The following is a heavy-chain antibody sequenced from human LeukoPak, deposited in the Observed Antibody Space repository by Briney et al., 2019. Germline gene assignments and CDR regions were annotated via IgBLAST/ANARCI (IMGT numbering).Heavy chain of an antibody. V-gene: IGHV2-5*02. D-gene: IGHD6-6*01. J-gene: IGHJ3*01. CDR1: GLPLTTSAGG. Sequence: SGPTQVKPTQTLTLTCTLPGLPLTTSAGGVGWIRQPPGKALEWLALIYWDDDKRYSPSLKSRITITKDTSKNQVVLTMTNMDPVDTATYYCALGGYSSSHWGQGTMVTVSS. CDR3: ALGGYSSSH. CDR2: IYWDDDK.